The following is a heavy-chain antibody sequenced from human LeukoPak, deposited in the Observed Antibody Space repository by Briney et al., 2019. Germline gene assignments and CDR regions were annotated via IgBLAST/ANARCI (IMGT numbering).Heavy chain of an antibody. CDR2: IIPILGIA. V-gene: IGHV1-69*02. CDR3: AGSTFGGVIVLIDY. J-gene: IGHJ4*02. D-gene: IGHD3-16*02. Sequence: SVKVSCKASGYTFTGYYMHWVRQAPGQGLEWMGRIIPILGIANYAQKFQGRVTITADKSTSTAYMELSSLRSEDTAVYYCAGSTFGGVIVLIDYWAREPWSPSPQ. CDR1: GYTFTGYY.